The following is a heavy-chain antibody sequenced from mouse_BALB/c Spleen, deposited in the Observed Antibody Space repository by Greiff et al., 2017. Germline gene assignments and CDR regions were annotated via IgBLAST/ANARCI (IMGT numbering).Heavy chain of an antibody. CDR3: ARGDYRYGYFDD. CDR1: GYTFTSYW. D-gene: IGHD2-14*01. V-gene: IGHV1-7*01. CDR2: INPSTGYT. J-gene: IGHJ2*01. Sequence: VQLQQSGAELAKPGASVKMSCKASGYTFTSYWMHWVKQRPGQGLEWIGYINPSTGYTEYNQKFKDKATLTADKSSSTAYMQLSSLTSEDSAVYYCARGDYRYGYFDDWGQGTTLTVSS.